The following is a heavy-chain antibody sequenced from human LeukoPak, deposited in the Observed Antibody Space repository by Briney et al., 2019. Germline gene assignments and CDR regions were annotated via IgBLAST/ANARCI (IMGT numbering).Heavy chain of an antibody. CDR3: ARGTTVTTVFDY. V-gene: IGHV3-21*01. D-gene: IGHD4-17*01. CDR1: GFTFSSYS. CDR2: ISSSSSYI. J-gene: IGHJ4*02. Sequence: GGSLRLSCVASGFTFSSYSMNWVRQAPGKGLEWVSSISSSSSYIYYADSVKGRFTISRDNAKNSLYLQMNSLRAEDTAVYYCARGTTVTTVFDYWGQGTLVTVSS.